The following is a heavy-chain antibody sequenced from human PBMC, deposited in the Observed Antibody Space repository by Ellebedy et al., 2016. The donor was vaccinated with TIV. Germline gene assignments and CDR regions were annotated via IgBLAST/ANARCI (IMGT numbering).Heavy chain of an antibody. J-gene: IGHJ4*02. CDR1: GFTFSGYY. CDR2: ISYSGDLM. V-gene: IGHV3-11*01. CDR3: ARLGVMAAAGASDY. D-gene: IGHD6-13*01. Sequence: PGGSLRLSCAASGFTFSGYYMSWFRQAPGKGPEWVSYISYSGDLMYYADSVKGRFTTSRDNAGNSLYLQMNSLRAEDTAVYYCARLGVMAAAGASDYWGQGTLVIVSS.